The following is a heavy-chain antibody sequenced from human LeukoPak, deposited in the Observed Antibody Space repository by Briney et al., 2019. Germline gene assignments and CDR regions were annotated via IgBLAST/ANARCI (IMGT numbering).Heavy chain of an antibody. J-gene: IGHJ6*03. V-gene: IGHV3-21*01. CDR3: ARDSLDYYDSRGYAYYYYMDV. Sequence: PGGSLRLSCAASGFTFSSYSMNWVRQAPGKGLEWVSAISSSSRYIYFADSVKGRFTISRDNAKNSLYLQMNSLRAEDTAVYYCARDSLDYYDSRGYAYYYYMDVWGKGTTVTVSS. D-gene: IGHD3-22*01. CDR1: GFTFSSYS. CDR2: ISSSSRYI.